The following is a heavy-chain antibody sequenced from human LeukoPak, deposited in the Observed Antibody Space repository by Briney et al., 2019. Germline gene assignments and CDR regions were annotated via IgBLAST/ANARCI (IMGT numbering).Heavy chain of an antibody. V-gene: IGHV3-23*01. CDR3: VKDQGVMEV. Sequence: GGSLGLSCAASGFTFSDYAMSWVRQAPGKGLECVSTIGGGGTTTYYADSVKGRFTISRDNAKNTLYLQMNSLRAEDTAVYYCVKDQGVMEVWGQGTTVTVSS. CDR2: IGGGGTTT. CDR1: GFTFSDYA. J-gene: IGHJ6*02.